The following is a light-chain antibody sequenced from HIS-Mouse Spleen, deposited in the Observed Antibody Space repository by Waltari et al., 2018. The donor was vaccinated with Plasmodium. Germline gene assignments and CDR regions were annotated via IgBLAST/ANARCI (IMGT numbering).Light chain of an antibody. V-gene: IGKV3-15*01. J-gene: IGKJ3*01. CDR2: GAS. CDR3: QQYNNWSFT. CDR1: QSVSIN. Sequence: EIVMTQSPATLSVSPGERATLSCRASQSVSINLAWYQQKPGQAPRLLIYGASTRATGIPDRFIGSGSGTEFTLTISSLQSEDFAVYYCQQYNNWSFTFGPGTKVDIK.